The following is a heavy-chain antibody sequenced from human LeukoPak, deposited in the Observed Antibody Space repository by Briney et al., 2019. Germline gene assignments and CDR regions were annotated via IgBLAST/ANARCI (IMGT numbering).Heavy chain of an antibody. CDR3: ARTYYYDSSGYLNHWFDP. CDR1: GGSISSYY. V-gene: IGHV4-59*08. CDR2: IYYSGST. D-gene: IGHD3-22*01. J-gene: IGHJ5*02. Sequence: SETLSLTCTVSGGSISSYYWSWIRQPPGKGLEWIVYIYYSGSTNYNPSLKSRVTISVDTSKNQFSLKLSSVTAADTAVYHCARTYYYDSSGYLNHWFDPWGQGTLVTVSS.